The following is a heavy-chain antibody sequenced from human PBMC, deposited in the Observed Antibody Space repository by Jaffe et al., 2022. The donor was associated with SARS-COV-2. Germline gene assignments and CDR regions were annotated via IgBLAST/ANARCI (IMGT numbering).Heavy chain of an antibody. D-gene: IGHD6-13*01. CDR1: GGSISSYY. Sequence: QVQLQESGPGLVKPSETLSLTCTVSGGSISSYYWSWIRQPPGKGLEWIGYIYYSGSTNYNPSLKSRVTISVDTSKNQFSLKLSSVTAADTAVYYCARAHPYSSSWYFRRHTQDAFDIWGQGTMVTVSS. CDR2: IYYSGST. V-gene: IGHV4-59*01. CDR3: ARAHPYSSSWYFRRHTQDAFDI. J-gene: IGHJ3*02.